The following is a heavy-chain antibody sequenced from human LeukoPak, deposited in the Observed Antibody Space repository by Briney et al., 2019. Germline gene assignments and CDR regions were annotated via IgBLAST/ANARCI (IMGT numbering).Heavy chain of an antibody. D-gene: IGHD6-19*01. CDR1: GYRFTDYW. Sequence: GESLKISCKSSGYRFTDYWIGWVRQMPGKGLEWMGIIYPGDSDTRYSPSFQGQVTISADKSISTAYLQWSSLKASDTAMYYCARRSQWLTTIDYWGQGTLVTVSS. J-gene: IGHJ4*02. CDR2: IYPGDSDT. CDR3: ARRSQWLTTIDY. V-gene: IGHV5-51*01.